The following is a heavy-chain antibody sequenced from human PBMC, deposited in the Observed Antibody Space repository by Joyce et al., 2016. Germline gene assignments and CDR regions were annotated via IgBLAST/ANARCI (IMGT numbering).Heavy chain of an antibody. D-gene: IGHD6-6*01. CDR3: VRGISARPGGPNWFDP. CDR1: GLSFSGYW. Sequence: EVQLVESGGGLVQPGGYLRLSCAASGLSFSGYWIHWVRQAPGKGLVGVSRINTEGRSRRFADSVKGRFTISRDNAKNTLYLQMSSLRAEDTAVYYCVRGISARPGGPNWFDPWGQGTLVTVSS. V-gene: IGHV3-74*01. CDR2: INTEGRSR. J-gene: IGHJ5*02.